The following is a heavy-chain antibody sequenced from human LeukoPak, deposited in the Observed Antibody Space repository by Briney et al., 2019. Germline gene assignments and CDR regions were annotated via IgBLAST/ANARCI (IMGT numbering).Heavy chain of an antibody. CDR3: ARPLGLGRYAFDI. D-gene: IGHD2-15*01. J-gene: IGHJ3*02. Sequence: ASVKVSCKASGGTFSSYAISWVRQAPGQGLEWMGGIIPIFGTANYAQKFQGRVTMTRDTSTSTVYMELSSLRSEDTAVYYCARPLGLGRYAFDIWGQGTMVTVSS. CDR1: GGTFSSYA. CDR2: IIPIFGTA. V-gene: IGHV1-69*05.